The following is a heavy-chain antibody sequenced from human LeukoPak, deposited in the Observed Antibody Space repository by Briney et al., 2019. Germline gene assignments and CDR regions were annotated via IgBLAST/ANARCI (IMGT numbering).Heavy chain of an antibody. CDR3: AKDQAVTTSGAFDI. CDR1: GFTFSSYA. V-gene: IGHV3-23*01. Sequence: GGSLRLSCAASGFTFSSYAMSWVRQAPGKGLEWVSAISGSGGSTYYADSVKVRFTISRDNSKNTLYLQMKSLRAEDTAVYYCAKDQAVTTSGAFDIWGQGTMVTVSS. J-gene: IGHJ3*02. D-gene: IGHD4-17*01. CDR2: ISGSGGST.